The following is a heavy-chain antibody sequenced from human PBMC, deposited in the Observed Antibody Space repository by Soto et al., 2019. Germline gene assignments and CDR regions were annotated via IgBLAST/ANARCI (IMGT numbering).Heavy chain of an antibody. J-gene: IGHJ4*02. Sequence: EVQLLESGGGLVQPGGSLRLSCAASGFTFGDFAMTWVRQAPGKGLEWVSTLSGGGGNTYYADSVKGRFSISRDNSKDTLYLQMYSLRAEDTAVYYSAKARGHPYGNYHFDYWGQGTLVTVSS. CDR3: AKARGHPYGNYHFDY. D-gene: IGHD5-18*01. CDR1: GFTFGDFA. V-gene: IGHV3-23*01. CDR2: LSGGGGNT.